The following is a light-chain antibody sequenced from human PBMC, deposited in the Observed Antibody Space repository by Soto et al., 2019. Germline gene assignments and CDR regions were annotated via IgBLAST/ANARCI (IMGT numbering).Light chain of an antibody. CDR2: KES. J-gene: IGKJ1*01. Sequence: DIQMTQSPSTLSGSVGDRVTITCRASQTISSWLAWYQQKPGKAPKLLIYKESTLKSGVPSSFSVSGSGTEFTLTISSLQPDDFETYYCQHYNSYSEAFGQGTKV. V-gene: IGKV1-5*03. CDR3: QHYNSYSEA. CDR1: QTISSW.